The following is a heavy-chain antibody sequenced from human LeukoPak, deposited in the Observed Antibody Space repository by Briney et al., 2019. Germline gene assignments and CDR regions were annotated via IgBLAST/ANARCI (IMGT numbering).Heavy chain of an antibody. J-gene: IGHJ5*02. CDR2: IYYSGDT. Sequence: SETLSLTCTVSDGAIAGNSWSWIRQPPGKGLEWIGYIYYSGDTNYNPSLQSRVTVSVDTSKNQFSLRLTSVTAADTAVYYCVRGPYGSGISNWFDPWGQGTLVIVSS. CDR1: DGAIAGNS. CDR3: VRGPYGSGISNWFDP. V-gene: IGHV4-59*01. D-gene: IGHD3-10*01.